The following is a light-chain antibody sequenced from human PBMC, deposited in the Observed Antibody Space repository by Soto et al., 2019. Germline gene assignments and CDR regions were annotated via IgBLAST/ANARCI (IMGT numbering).Light chain of an antibody. Sequence: QSVLTQPPSASGTPGQRVTISCSGSSSNIGSNSVNWYQQLPGAAPKLLIYSNNQRPSGVPDRFSGSKSGTSASLAISGLQSEDEADYYCAAWDDSLNGREVFGTGTKV. J-gene: IGLJ1*01. CDR2: SNN. CDR3: AAWDDSLNGREV. V-gene: IGLV1-44*01. CDR1: SSNIGSNS.